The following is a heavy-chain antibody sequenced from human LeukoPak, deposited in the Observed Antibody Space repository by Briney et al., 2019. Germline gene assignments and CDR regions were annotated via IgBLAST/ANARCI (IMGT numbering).Heavy chain of an antibody. Sequence: GGSLRLSCAASGFTFDDYAMHWVRQAPGKGLEWVSGITWNSGSIGYADSVKGRFTISRDNAKNPLYLQMNSLRAEDTALYYCAKKGTAATLDYWGQGTLVTVSS. D-gene: IGHD2-15*01. CDR2: ITWNSGSI. V-gene: IGHV3-9*01. J-gene: IGHJ4*02. CDR1: GFTFDDYA. CDR3: AKKGTAATLDY.